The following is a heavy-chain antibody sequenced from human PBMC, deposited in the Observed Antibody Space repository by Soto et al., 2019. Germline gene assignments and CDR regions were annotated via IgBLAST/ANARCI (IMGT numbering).Heavy chain of an antibody. CDR2: IYYSGST. Sequence: PSETLSLTCTVSGGSISSGDYYWSWMRQPPGKGLEWIGYIYYSGSTYYNPSLKSRVTISVDTSKNQFSLKLSSVTAADTAVYYCARVRGITGTTSDYWGQGTLVTVSS. CDR1: GGSISSGDYY. V-gene: IGHV4-30-4*01. D-gene: IGHD1-7*01. J-gene: IGHJ4*02. CDR3: ARVRGITGTTSDY.